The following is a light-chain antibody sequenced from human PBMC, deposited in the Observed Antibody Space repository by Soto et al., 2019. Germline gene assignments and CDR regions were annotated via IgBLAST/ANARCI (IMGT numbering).Light chain of an antibody. CDR2: GAS. CDR3: QQYHNWLPIT. V-gene: IGKV3-15*01. Sequence: EIVLTHSPCTLSLSPGERATLSCRASQSVSSYLAWYQQKPGQAPRLLIYGASTRATGIPARFSGSGSGTEFTLTISSLQSEDFAVYYCQQYHNWLPITFGQRRRLEVK. CDR1: QSVSSY. J-gene: IGKJ5*01.